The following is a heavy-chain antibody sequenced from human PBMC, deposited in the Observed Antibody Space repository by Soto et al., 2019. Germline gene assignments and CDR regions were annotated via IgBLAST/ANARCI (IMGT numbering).Heavy chain of an antibody. CDR1: GFTFANSW. D-gene: IGHD2-21*02. V-gene: IGHV3-7*03. J-gene: IGHJ6*02. CDR2: IREDGSET. Sequence: GGSLRLSCAASGFTFANSWMAWVRQAPGKGLEWVANIREDGSETYYVDSLRGRFAISRDNAKSSLFLQMTGLRSDDTAVYFCAREARPGVLRDLLIRQRAKIWGGDPARGIGHYSYGMYVWGQGTTGTVSS. CDR3: AREARPGVLRDLLIRQRAKIWGGDPARGIGHYSYGMYV.